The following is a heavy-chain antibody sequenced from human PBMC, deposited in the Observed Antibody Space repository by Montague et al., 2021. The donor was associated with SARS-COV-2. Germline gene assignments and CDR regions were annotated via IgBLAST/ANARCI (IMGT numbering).Heavy chain of an antibody. CDR1: GGSISSSSYY. D-gene: IGHD3-22*01. V-gene: IGHV4-39*01. J-gene: IGHJ3*01. CDR3: ARFPTSYYYDSKAAPATPDAFDF. CDR2: IYYSGST. Sequence: SETLSLTCTVSGGSISSSSYYWGWIRQPPGKGLEWIGSIYYSGSTYYNPSLKSRVTISVDTSKNQFSLKLSSVTAADTAVYSCARFPTSYYYDSKAAPATPDAFDFWGQGAMVTVSS.